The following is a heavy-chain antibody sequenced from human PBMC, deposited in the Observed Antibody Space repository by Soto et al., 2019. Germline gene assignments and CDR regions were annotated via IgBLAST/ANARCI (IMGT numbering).Heavy chain of an antibody. CDR3: ARDYYDSSGRYFDY. D-gene: IGHD3-22*01. CDR1: GYTLTELS. V-gene: IGHV1-24*01. J-gene: IGHJ4*02. CDR2: FDPEDGET. Sequence: GASVKVSCKVSGYTLTELSMHWVLQAPGKGLEWMGGFDPEDGETIYAQKFQGRVTMTRDTSTSTVYMELSSLRSEDTAVYYCARDYYDSSGRYFDYWGQGTLVTVSS.